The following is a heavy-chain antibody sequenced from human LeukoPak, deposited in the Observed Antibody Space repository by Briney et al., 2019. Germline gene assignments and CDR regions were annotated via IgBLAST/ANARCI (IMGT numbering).Heavy chain of an antibody. J-gene: IGHJ6*02. V-gene: IGHV4-59*13. Sequence: KPSETLSLTCTVSGGLISTYYWSWIRQPPGKGLEWIGYIYYSGSTNYNPSLKSRVTISVDTSKNQFSLKLTSVTAADTAEYYCARAPPSAAGYYYGLDVWGQGTTVAVSS. CDR3: ARAPPSAAGYYYGLDV. CDR2: IYYSGST. CDR1: GGLISTYY. D-gene: IGHD6-13*01.